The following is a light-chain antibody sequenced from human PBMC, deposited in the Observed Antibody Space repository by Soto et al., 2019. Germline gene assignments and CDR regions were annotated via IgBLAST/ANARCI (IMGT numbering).Light chain of an antibody. CDR3: QQYNNWPPGT. V-gene: IGKV3-15*01. CDR2: GVS. CDR1: QNVGSN. Sequence: EIVLTQSPATMSLSPGERATLSCRASQNVGSNLAWYQQKPGQAPRLLMYGVSTRATGIPARFSGSGSGTEFTLTISSLQSEDFAVYFCQQYNNWPPGTFGQGTKV. J-gene: IGKJ1*01.